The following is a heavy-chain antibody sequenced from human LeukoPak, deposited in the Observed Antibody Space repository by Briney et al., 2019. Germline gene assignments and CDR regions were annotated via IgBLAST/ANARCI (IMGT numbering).Heavy chain of an antibody. CDR1: RFTFSSYS. V-gene: IGHV3-21*04. CDR2: ISSSSSYI. Sequence: GGSLRLSCAASRFTFSSYSMNWVRQAPGKGLEWVSSISSSSSYIYYADSVKGRFTISRDNAKNSLYLQMNSLRAEDTAVYYCAKSVGSSWLGYFQHWGQGTLVTVSS. CDR3: AKSVGSSWLGYFQH. J-gene: IGHJ1*01. D-gene: IGHD6-13*01.